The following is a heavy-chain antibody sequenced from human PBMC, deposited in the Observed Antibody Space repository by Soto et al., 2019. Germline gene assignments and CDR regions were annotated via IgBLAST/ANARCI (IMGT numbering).Heavy chain of an antibody. D-gene: IGHD1-26*01. CDR3: ARAGSGNYYYYYGMDV. J-gene: IGHJ6*02. CDR2: ISSSSSTI. V-gene: IGHV3-48*02. Sequence: GGSLRLSCAASGFTFRSYSMNWVRQAPGKGLEWVSYISSSSSTIYYADSVKGRFTISRDNAKNSLYLQMSSLRDEDTAVYYCARAGSGNYYYYYGMDVWGQGTTVTVSS. CDR1: GFTFRSYS.